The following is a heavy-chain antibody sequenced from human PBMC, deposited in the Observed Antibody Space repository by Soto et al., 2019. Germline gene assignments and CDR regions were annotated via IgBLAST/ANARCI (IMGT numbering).Heavy chain of an antibody. D-gene: IGHD6-19*01. CDR2: IYYSGST. Sequence: PSETLSLTCTVSGGSISRSSYYWGWIRQPPGKGLEWIGSIYYSGSTYYNPSLKSRVTISVDTSKNQFSLKLSSVTAADTAVYYCARRAVAGPLAGYFDYWGQGTLVTVSS. CDR3: ARRAVAGPLAGYFDY. V-gene: IGHV4-39*01. CDR1: GGSISRSSYY. J-gene: IGHJ4*02.